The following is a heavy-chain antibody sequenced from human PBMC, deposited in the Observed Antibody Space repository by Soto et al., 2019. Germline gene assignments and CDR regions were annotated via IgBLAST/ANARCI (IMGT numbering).Heavy chain of an antibody. V-gene: IGHV1-18*01. J-gene: IGHJ4*02. CDR1: GYIFTNYG. CDR2: ISAYNGNT. D-gene: IGHD6-19*01. CDR3: ATDILVAGTSDY. Sequence: QVQLVQSGTEVKKPGASVKVSCKASGYIFTNYGISWVRQAPGQGLEWMGWISAYNGNTYYAQKFQGRVTMTTDTSTSTAYMELRSLTSDDTAVYYCATDILVAGTSDYWGQGTLVTVSS.